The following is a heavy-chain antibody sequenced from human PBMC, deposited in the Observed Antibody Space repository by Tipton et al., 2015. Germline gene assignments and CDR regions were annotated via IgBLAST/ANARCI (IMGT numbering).Heavy chain of an antibody. Sequence: QLVQSGGEVKKPGESLKISCKVSGYTFSNHWIGWVRQMPGKGLEWVGIIHPSDSETKYSPSFEGLVTISADKSTSTAYLQWSSLKASDTAVYYCARRLPYFEWSKVYYFDYWGQGSSVTVSP. V-gene: IGHV5-51*01. CDR2: IHPSDSET. CDR1: GYTFSNHW. J-gene: IGHJ4*02. CDR3: ARRLPYFEWSKVYYFDY. D-gene: IGHD3-9*01.